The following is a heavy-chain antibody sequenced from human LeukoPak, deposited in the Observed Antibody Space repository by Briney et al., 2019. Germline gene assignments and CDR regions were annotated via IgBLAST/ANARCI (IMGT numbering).Heavy chain of an antibody. CDR2: INHSGST. CDR1: GGSFSGYY. D-gene: IGHD6-19*01. CDR3: ARASPPGYSSGWYEPYFDY. Sequence: SETLSLTCAVYGGSFSGYYWSWIRQPPGKGLEWIGEINHSGSTNYNPSLKSRATISVDTSKNQFSLKLSSVTAADTAVYYCARASPPGYSSGWYEPYFDYWGQGTLVTVSS. V-gene: IGHV4-34*01. J-gene: IGHJ4*02.